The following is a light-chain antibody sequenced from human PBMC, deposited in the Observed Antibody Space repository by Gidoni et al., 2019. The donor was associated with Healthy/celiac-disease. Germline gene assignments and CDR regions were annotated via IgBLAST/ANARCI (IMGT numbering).Light chain of an antibody. Sequence: DIVMTQSQDSLAVSLGERATINCKSSQSVLYSSNNKNYLDWYPQKPGQPPKLLIYWASTRESGVPDRFSGSGSGTDFTLTISSLQAEDVAVYYCQQYYSTPLTFGGGTKVEIK. CDR1: QSVLYSSNNKNY. J-gene: IGKJ4*01. V-gene: IGKV4-1*01. CDR3: QQYYSTPLT. CDR2: WAS.